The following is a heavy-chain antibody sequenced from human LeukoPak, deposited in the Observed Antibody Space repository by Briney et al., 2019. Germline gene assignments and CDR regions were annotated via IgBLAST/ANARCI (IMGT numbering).Heavy chain of an antibody. CDR2: INTNTGNP. J-gene: IGHJ5*02. CDR3: ARDFSYYDFWSGYYTQRDWFDP. D-gene: IGHD3-3*01. Sequence: ASVNVSCKASGYTFTSYAMNWVRQAPGQGLEWMGWINTNTGNPTYAQGFTGRFVFSLDTSVSTAYLQISSLKAEDTAVYYCARDFSYYDFWSGYYTQRDWFDPWGQGTLVTVSS. V-gene: IGHV7-4-1*02. CDR1: GYTFTSYA.